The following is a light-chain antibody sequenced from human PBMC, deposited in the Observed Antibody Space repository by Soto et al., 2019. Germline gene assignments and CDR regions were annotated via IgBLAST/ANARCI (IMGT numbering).Light chain of an antibody. Sequence: QSVLTQPPSVSGAPGQRVTISCTGSSSNIGAGYDGHWYQQRPGAAPKLLISANINRPSGVPDRFSGSKSVTSASLAITGLQADDEGDYYCQSYDSTLSARYVFGTGTKLTVL. CDR1: SSNIGAGYD. CDR3: QSYDSTLSARYV. CDR2: ANI. V-gene: IGLV1-40*01. J-gene: IGLJ1*01.